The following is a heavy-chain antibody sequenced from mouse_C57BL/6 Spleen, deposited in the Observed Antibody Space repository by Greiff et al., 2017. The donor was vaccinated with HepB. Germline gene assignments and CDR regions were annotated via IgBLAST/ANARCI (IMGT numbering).Heavy chain of an antibody. CDR1: GYTFTSYW. J-gene: IGHJ1*03. D-gene: IGHD1-1*01. Sequence: VQLQQPGAELVKPGASVKLSCKASGYTFTSYWMHWVKQRPGQGLEWIGMIHPNSGSTNYNEKFKSKATLTVDKSSSTAYMQLSSLTSEDSAVYYCARPGGSSYGWYFDVWGTGTTVTVSS. CDR3: ARPGGSSYGWYFDV. CDR2: IHPNSGST. V-gene: IGHV1-64*01.